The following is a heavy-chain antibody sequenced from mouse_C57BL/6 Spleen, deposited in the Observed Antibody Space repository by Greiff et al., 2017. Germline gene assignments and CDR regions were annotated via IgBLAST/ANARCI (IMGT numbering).Heavy chain of an antibody. Sequence: QVQLKQSGAELVRPGSSVKLSCKASGYTFTSYWMHWVKQRPIQGLEWIGNIDPSDSETHYNQKFKDKATLTVDKSSSTAYMQLSSLTSEDSAVYYCARSDDAMYYFDYWGQGTTLTVSS. V-gene: IGHV1-52*01. CDR1: GYTFTSYW. J-gene: IGHJ2*01. CDR3: ARSDDAMYYFDY. D-gene: IGHD2-3*01. CDR2: IDPSDSET.